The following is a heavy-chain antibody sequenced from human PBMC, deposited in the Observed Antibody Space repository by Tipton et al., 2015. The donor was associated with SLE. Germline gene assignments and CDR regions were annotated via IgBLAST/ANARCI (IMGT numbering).Heavy chain of an antibody. CDR3: ARLLLSFYYYYMDV. Sequence: TLSLTCTVSGGSISSGGYYWSWIRQHPGQGLEWIGYIYYIGSTYYNPSLKSRVTISVDTSKNQFSLKLSSVTAADTAVYYCARLLLSFYYYYMDVWGKGTTVTVSS. D-gene: IGHD2-15*01. J-gene: IGHJ6*03. V-gene: IGHV4-31*03. CDR1: GGSISSGGYY. CDR2: IYYIGST.